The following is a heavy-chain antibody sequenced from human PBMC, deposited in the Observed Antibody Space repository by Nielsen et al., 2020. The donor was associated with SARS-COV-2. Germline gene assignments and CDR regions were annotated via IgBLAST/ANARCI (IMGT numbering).Heavy chain of an antibody. Sequence: SETLSLTCTVSGGSISSSSYYWSWIRQPPGKGLEWIGYIYYSGSTYYNPSLKSRVTISVDTSKNQFSLKLSSVTAADTAVYYCARDAYGDYTLGYWGQGTLVTVSS. V-gene: IGHV4-30-4*02. CDR2: IYYSGST. CDR1: GGSISSSSYY. CDR3: ARDAYGDYTLGY. D-gene: IGHD4-17*01. J-gene: IGHJ4*02.